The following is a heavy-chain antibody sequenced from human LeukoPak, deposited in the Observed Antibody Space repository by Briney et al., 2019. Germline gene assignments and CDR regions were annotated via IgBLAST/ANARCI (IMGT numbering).Heavy chain of an antibody. CDR1: GGSVSSGDYY. V-gene: IGHV4-61*02. D-gene: IGHD1-7*01. CDR2: IYTSGST. CDR3: ARGGELLNY. J-gene: IGHJ4*02. Sequence: PSQTLSLTCTVSGGSVSSGDYYWTWIRQPAGKGLEWIGRIYTSGSTSYSSSLKSRVTISLDTSKNQFSLRLSSVTAADAAVYYCARGGELLNYLGQGTLVTVSS.